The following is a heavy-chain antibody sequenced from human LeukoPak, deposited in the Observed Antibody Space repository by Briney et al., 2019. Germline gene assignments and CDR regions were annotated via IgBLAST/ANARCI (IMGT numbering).Heavy chain of an antibody. J-gene: IGHJ4*02. CDR3: ARGEWSSSPFDY. D-gene: IGHD6-6*01. CDR2: ISSSSSYI. Sequence: PGGSLRLSCAASGFTFSSYWMSWVRQAPGKGLEWVSSISSSSSYIYYADSVKGRFTISRDNAKNSPYLQMNSLKAEDTAVYYCARGEWSSSPFDYWGQGTLVTVSS. V-gene: IGHV3-21*01. CDR1: GFTFSSYW.